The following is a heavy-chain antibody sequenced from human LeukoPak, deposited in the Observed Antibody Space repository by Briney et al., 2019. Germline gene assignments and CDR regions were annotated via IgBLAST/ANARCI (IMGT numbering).Heavy chain of an antibody. CDR3: ATGRDRSQY. CDR1: GFTLSSYW. J-gene: IGHJ4*02. D-gene: IGHD3-22*01. Sequence: GGSLRLSCAASGFTLSSYWMNWVRQAPGKGLEWVANIKQDGSEKYYVDSVKGRFTISRDNAKNSLYLQMNSLRAEDTAVYYCATGRDRSQYWGQGTLVTVSS. V-gene: IGHV3-7*03. CDR2: IKQDGSEK.